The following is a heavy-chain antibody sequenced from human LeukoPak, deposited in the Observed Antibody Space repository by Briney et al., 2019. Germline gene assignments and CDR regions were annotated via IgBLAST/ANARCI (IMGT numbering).Heavy chain of an antibody. D-gene: IGHD4-17*01. Sequence: GASVKVSCKASGYTFTGYYMHWVRQAPGQGLEWKGWINPNSGGTNYAQKFQGRVTITRDTSISTAYMELSRLRSDDTAVYYCKYGDYEDVDYWGQGTLVTVSS. CDR1: GYTFTGYY. CDR3: KYGDYEDVDY. CDR2: INPNSGGT. V-gene: IGHV1-2*02. J-gene: IGHJ4*02.